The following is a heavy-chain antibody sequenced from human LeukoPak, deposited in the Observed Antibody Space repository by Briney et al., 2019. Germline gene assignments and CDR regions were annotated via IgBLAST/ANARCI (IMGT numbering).Heavy chain of an antibody. CDR2: IYSGGST. CDR1: GFTVSSNY. J-gene: IGHJ6*02. Sequence: GGSLRLSCAASGFTVSSNYMSWVRQAPGKGLEWVSVIYSGGSTYYADSVKGRFTISRDNSKNTLYLQMNSLRAEDTAVYYCARDSSGWYTYYYYYGMDVWGQGTTATVSS. V-gene: IGHV3-53*01. D-gene: IGHD6-19*01. CDR3: ARDSSGWYTYYYYYGMDV.